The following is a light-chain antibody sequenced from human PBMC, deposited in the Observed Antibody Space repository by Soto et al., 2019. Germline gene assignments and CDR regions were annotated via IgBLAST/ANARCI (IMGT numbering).Light chain of an antibody. Sequence: QSALTQPASVSGSPGQSITISCTGTSSDVRGYNYVSWYQQHPGKAPKLMIYEVSNRPSGVSNRFSGSKSGNTASLTISGLQAEDEADYYCSSYTSSSTPPYVFGTGTKLTVL. CDR2: EVS. J-gene: IGLJ1*01. CDR3: SSYTSSSTPPYV. V-gene: IGLV2-14*01. CDR1: SSDVRGYNY.